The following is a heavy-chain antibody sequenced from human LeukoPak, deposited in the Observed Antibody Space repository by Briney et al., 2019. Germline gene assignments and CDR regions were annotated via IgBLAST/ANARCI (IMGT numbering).Heavy chain of an antibody. D-gene: IGHD1-20*01. CDR3: ARLAASLNWNDEYYYYYYGMDV. CDR2: IDPSDSYT. Sequence: GESLRISCKGSGYSFTSYWISWVRQMPGKGLEWMGRIDPSDSYTNYSPSFQGHVTISADKSISTAYLQWSSLKASDTAMYYCARLAASLNWNDEYYYYYYGMDVWGKGTTVTVSS. CDR1: GYSFTSYW. J-gene: IGHJ6*04. V-gene: IGHV5-10-1*01.